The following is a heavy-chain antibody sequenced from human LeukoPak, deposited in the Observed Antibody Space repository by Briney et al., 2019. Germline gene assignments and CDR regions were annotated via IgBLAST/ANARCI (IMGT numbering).Heavy chain of an antibody. CDR3: AREEVPHGFDI. CDR1: VGSISTYY. CDR2: IYYSGSN. V-gene: IGHV4-59*01. Sequence: SETLSLTCTVSVGSISTYYWSWIRQPPGKGLEYIWYIYYSGSNNYNPSLKSRVAMSLDTSKNQFSLKLSSVTAADTAVYYCAREEVPHGFDIWGQGTMVTVSS. J-gene: IGHJ3*02.